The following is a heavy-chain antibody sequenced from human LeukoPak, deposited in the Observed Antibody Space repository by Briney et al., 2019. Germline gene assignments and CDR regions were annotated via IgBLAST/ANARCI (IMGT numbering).Heavy chain of an antibody. CDR3: ARGGGNWFDP. J-gene: IGHJ5*02. CDR2: IYHSGST. D-gene: IGHD3-16*01. V-gene: IGHV4-30-2*01. Sequence: SETLSLTCAVSGGSISSGGYSWSWIRQPPGKGLEWIGYIYHSGSTYYNPSLKSRVTISVDRSKNQFSLKLSSVTAADTAVYYSARGGGNWFDPWGQGTLVTVSS. CDR1: GGSISSGGYS.